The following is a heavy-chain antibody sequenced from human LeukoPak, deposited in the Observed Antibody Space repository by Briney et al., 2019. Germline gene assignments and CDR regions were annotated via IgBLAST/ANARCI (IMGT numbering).Heavy chain of an antibody. D-gene: IGHD5-24*01. Sequence: ASVKVSCKVSGYTLTELSMHWVRQAPGKGLEWMAGFDPEDGETIYAQKFQGRVTMTEDTSTDTAYMELSSLRSEDTAVYYCATRSSRDGYNSYFQHWGQGTLVTVSS. CDR2: FDPEDGET. CDR3: ATRSSRDGYNSYFQH. J-gene: IGHJ1*01. V-gene: IGHV1-24*01. CDR1: GYTLTELS.